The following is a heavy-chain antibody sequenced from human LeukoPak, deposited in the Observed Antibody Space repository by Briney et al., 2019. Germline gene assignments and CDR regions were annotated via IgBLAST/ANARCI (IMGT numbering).Heavy chain of an antibody. D-gene: IGHD1-26*01. CDR3: AKVQSDIVGAMFFSFDV. CDR1: GFTFNSYS. Sequence: GGSLRLSCGGSGFTFNSYSMNWVRQAPGKGLEWVASIIGSGSEMFYADSLKGRFTISRDDSKNSLYLQMNSLRVEDTAVYYCAKVQSDIVGAMFFSFDVWGQGTMVSVSS. CDR2: IIGSGSEM. V-gene: IGHV3-21*06. J-gene: IGHJ3*01.